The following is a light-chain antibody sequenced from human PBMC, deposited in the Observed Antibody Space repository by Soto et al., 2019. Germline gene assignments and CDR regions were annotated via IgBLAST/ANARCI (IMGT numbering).Light chain of an antibody. CDR1: QDSGNF. J-gene: IGKJ4*01. V-gene: IGKV1-27*01. Sequence: DIQMTQSPSSLSAFVGDRVTITCRASQDSGNFLAWYQQKPGKVPKLLIYAASNLQSGVPARFSGSGSGTDFTLTISRLQPEDVATYYGHKCKVAAFTVSGGTKVVIK. CDR3: HKCKVAAFT. CDR2: AAS.